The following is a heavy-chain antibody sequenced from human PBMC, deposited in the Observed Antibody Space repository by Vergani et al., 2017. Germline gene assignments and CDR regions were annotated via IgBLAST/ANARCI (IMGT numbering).Heavy chain of an antibody. V-gene: IGHV5-10-1*01. Sequence: EVQLVQSGAEVKKPGESLRISCKGSGYSFTSYWISWVRQMPGKGLEWMGRFDPSDSYTNYSPSFQGHVTISADKSISTAYLQWSSLKASDTAMYYCARRTTQWELPRPFDYWGQGTLVTVSS. CDR2: FDPSDSYT. J-gene: IGHJ4*02. CDR1: GYSFTSYW. CDR3: ARRTTQWELPRPFDY. D-gene: IGHD1-26*01.